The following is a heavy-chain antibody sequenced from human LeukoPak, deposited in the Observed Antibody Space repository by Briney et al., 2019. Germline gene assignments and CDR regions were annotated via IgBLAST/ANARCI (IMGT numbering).Heavy chain of an antibody. D-gene: IGHD3-3*01. V-gene: IGHV4-34*01. CDR1: GGSFSGYY. CDR2: INHSGST. CDR3: ARGTPYYDLWSGYGYYFDY. J-gene: IGHJ4*02. Sequence: SETLSLTCAVYGGSFSGYYWSWIRQPPGKGLEWIGEINHSGSTNYNPSLKSRVTISVDTSKNQFSLKLSSVTAADTAVYYCARGTPYYDLWSGYGYYFDYWGQGTLVTVSS.